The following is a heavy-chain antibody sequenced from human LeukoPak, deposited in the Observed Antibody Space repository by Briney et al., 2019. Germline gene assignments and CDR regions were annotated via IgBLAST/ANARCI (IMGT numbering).Heavy chain of an antibody. CDR2: ISYDGSNK. CDR3: VKRGYYDFWSGKGPDAFDI. CDR1: GFTFSSYA. V-gene: IGHV3-30-3*02. Sequence: GGSPRLSCAASGFTFSSYAMHWVRQAPGKGLEWVAVISYDGSNKYYADSVKGRFTISRDNSKNTLYLQMSSLRAEDTAVYYCVKRGYYDFWSGKGPDAFDIWGQGTMVTVSS. D-gene: IGHD3-3*01. J-gene: IGHJ3*02.